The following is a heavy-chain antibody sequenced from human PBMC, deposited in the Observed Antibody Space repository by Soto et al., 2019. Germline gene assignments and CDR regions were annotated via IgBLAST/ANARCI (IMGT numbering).Heavy chain of an antibody. Sequence: ASVKVSCKASGYTFTGYYMHWVRQAPLQVLEWMGCINPNSGGTNYAQKFQGRVTMTRNTSISTAYMELSSLRSEDTAVYYCARDLTYYYDSSGYPLGSGMDVWGKGTTVTGSS. CDR3: ARDLTYYYDSSGYPLGSGMDV. J-gene: IGHJ6*04. V-gene: IGHV1-2*02. CDR2: INPNSGGT. D-gene: IGHD3-22*01. CDR1: GYTFTGYY.